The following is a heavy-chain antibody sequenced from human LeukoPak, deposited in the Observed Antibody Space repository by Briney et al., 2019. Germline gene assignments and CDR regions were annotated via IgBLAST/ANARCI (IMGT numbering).Heavy chain of an antibody. CDR2: VHHTGST. D-gene: IGHD2-2*01. J-gene: IGHJ6*02. CDR1: GYSISRGYY. Sequence: SETLSLTCNVSGYSISRGYYWGWIRQPPGKGLEWIGSVHHTGSTYYNPSLRSRVSISVDKSTNHISLEVTSVTAADTAVYYCARDLPPAPWNGMDVWGQGTTVTVSS. V-gene: IGHV4-38-2*02. CDR3: ARDLPPAPWNGMDV.